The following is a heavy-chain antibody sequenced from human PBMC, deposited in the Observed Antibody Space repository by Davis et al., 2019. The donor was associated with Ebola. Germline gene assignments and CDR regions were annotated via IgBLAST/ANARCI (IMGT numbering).Heavy chain of an antibody. CDR3: TRGTGWTDY. CDR1: GFTFSGYW. D-gene: IGHD1-1*01. Sequence: ESLKISCAASGFTFSGYWMTWVRQAPGKGLEWVANIKPDGSEKFYVDSVKGRFTISRDNAKNSLYLQMNSLRAEDTAVYYCTRGTGWTDYWGQGILVTVSS. J-gene: IGHJ4*02. V-gene: IGHV3-7*03. CDR2: IKPDGSEK.